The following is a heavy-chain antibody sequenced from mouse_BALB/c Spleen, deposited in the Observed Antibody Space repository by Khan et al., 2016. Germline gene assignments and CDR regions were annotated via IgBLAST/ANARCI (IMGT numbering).Heavy chain of an antibody. CDR3: ARGDYYGSNMDY. V-gene: IGHV4-1*02. J-gene: IGHJ4*01. D-gene: IGHD1-1*01. CDR1: GFDFSRYW. Sequence: EVQLQESGGGLVQPGGSLKLSCAASGFDFSRYWMSWVRQAPGKGLEWIGEINPDSSTINYTPSLKDKFIISRDNAKNTLYLQMSKVRSEDTALYYCARGDYYGSNMDYWGQGTSVTVSS. CDR2: INPDSSTI.